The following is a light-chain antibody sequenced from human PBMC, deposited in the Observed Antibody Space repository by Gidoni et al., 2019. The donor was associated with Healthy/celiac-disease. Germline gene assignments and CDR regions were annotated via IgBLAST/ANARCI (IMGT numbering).Light chain of an antibody. CDR1: QSISRY. CDR2: AAA. J-gene: IGKJ2*01. Sequence: DIQMTQSPPSLSASVGDRATITCRASQSISRYLNWYQQKPGRAPKLLIYAAASLQSGVPSRFSGSGSGTDFTLTISSLQPEDFATYYCQQSYSTLQYTFXXXTKLEIK. V-gene: IGKV1-39*01. CDR3: QQSYSTLQYT.